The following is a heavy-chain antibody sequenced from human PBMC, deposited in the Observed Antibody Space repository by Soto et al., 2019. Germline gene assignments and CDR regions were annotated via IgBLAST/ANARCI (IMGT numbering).Heavy chain of an antibody. Sequence: PGGSLRLSCAASGFTFSSYGMHWGRQAPGKGLEWVAVISYDGINKYYADSVKGRFTISGDNSKNTLYLQMTRLRAEDTAVYYCAKDYSIVATITYYYYGMDVWGQGTTVSVSS. CDR1: GFTFSSYG. CDR2: ISYDGINK. D-gene: IGHD5-12*01. V-gene: IGHV3-30*18. CDR3: AKDYSIVATITYYYYGMDV. J-gene: IGHJ6*02.